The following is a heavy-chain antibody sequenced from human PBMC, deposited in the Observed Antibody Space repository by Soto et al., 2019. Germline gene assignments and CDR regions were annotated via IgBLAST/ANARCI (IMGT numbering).Heavy chain of an antibody. CDR3: ARVRTGYFDY. V-gene: IGHV4-59*11. CDR1: GGAINDHY. Sequence: SETLSLTCTLSGGAINDHYWSFIRQPPGKGLERIGYIYYNGNTNYNPSLESRVTISVDRSRNQFSLRLTSPTAADTAVYYCARVRTGYFDYWGRGALVTVSS. J-gene: IGHJ4*02. CDR2: IYYNGNT. D-gene: IGHD3-9*01.